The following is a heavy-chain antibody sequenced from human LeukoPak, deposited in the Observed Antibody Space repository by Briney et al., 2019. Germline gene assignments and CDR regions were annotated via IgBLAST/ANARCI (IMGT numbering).Heavy chain of an antibody. CDR3: ATDSLPSDGSGSYYILFDY. Sequence: SVKVSCKASGGTFSSYAISWVRQAPGQGLEWIGRIIPIFGTANYAQKFQGRVTITTDESTSTAYMELSSLRSEDTAVYYCATDSLPSDGSGSYYILFDYWGQGTLVTVSS. D-gene: IGHD3-10*01. V-gene: IGHV1-69*05. CDR2: IIPIFGTA. J-gene: IGHJ4*02. CDR1: GGTFSSYA.